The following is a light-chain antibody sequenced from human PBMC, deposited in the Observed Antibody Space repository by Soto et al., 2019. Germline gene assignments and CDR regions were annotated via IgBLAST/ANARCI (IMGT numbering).Light chain of an antibody. Sequence: EIVLTQSPATLSLSPGXRXTXXXXASQXVSGYLAWYQQKPGQAPRLLIYDASNRATGIPARFSGSGSGTDFTLTISSLEPEDXAVYXCQQRSNWPLYTFGQGTKLEIK. CDR3: QQRSNWPLYT. CDR1: QXVSGY. CDR2: DAS. V-gene: IGKV3-11*01. J-gene: IGKJ2*01.